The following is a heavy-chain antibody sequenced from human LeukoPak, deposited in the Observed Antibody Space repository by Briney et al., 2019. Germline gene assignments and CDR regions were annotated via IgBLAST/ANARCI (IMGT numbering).Heavy chain of an antibody. CDR3: ARGNTVASFDY. CDR2: IYPGDSDT. Sequence: GESVKISCKGSGYSSNSYWIGWVRQMPGKGLEWMGIIYPGDSDTRYSPSFQGQVIISVDKSIGTAYLQWSSLKASDTAMYYCARGNTVASFDYWGQGTLVTVPS. J-gene: IGHJ4*02. CDR1: GYSSNSYW. V-gene: IGHV5-51*01. D-gene: IGHD2/OR15-2a*01.